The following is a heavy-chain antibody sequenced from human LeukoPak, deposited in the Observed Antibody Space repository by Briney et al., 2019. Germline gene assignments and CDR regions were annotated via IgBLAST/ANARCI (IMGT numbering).Heavy chain of an antibody. CDR2: ISSNGGNT. Sequence: GGSLRLSCAASGFTFSSYWMNWARQAPGKGLEFVSAISSNGGNTYYADSVKGRFTISRDNSKNTLYLQMSSLKPEDTAVYYCVKHARGFSFGTYYFDYWGQGTLVTVSS. D-gene: IGHD5-18*01. J-gene: IGHJ4*02. V-gene: IGHV3-64D*06. CDR1: GFTFSSYW. CDR3: VKHARGFSFGTYYFDY.